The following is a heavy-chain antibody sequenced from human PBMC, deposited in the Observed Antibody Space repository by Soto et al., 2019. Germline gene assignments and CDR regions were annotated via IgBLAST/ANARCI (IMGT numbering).Heavy chain of an antibody. J-gene: IGHJ4*02. CDR3: ARGERHQQRDF. V-gene: IGHV4-4*02. CDR2: IHHSGNS. D-gene: IGHD6-25*01. CDR1: GDSIISDKW. Sequence: QVQLQESGPGLVKPSGTLSLTCAVSGDSIISDKWWSWVRQAPGKGLEWIGEIHHSGNSNYNPSLKXRXXXSXXRSKNQFSLNLSSVTDADTAVYFCARGERHQQRDFWGQGTLVTVSS.